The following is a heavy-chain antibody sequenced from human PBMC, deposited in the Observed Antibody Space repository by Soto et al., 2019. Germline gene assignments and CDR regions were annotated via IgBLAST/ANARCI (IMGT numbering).Heavy chain of an antibody. J-gene: IGHJ4*02. CDR3: ARARLDSSPRGGRYFDY. Sequence: SETLSLTCAVYGGSFSGYYWSWIRQPPGKGLEWIGEINHSGSTNYNPSLKSRVTISVDTSKNQCSRKLSSVTAADTAVYYCARARLDSSPRGGRYFDYWGQGTLVTVSS. V-gene: IGHV4-34*01. CDR2: INHSGST. CDR1: GGSFSGYY. D-gene: IGHD6-13*01.